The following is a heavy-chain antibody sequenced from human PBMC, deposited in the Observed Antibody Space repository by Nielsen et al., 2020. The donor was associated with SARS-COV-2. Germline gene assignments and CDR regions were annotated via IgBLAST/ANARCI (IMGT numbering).Heavy chain of an antibody. CDR1: GYTFTGYY. Sequence: ASVKVSCKASGYTFTGYYMHWVRQAPGQRLEWMGRINPNSGGTNYAQKFQGRVTMTRDTSISTAYMELSRLRSDDTAVYYCARRSRTTMLFDYWGQGTLVTVSS. CDR2: INPNSGGT. V-gene: IGHV1-2*06. D-gene: IGHD2-8*01. J-gene: IGHJ4*02. CDR3: ARRSRTTMLFDY.